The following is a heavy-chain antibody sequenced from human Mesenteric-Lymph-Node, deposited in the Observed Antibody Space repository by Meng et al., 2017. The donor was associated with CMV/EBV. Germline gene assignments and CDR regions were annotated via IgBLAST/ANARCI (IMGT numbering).Heavy chain of an antibody. J-gene: IGHJ4*02. CDR2: INGDGSST. D-gene: IGHD3-3*01. Sequence: GGSLRLSCAASGFTFSDYYMSWIRQAPGKGLVWVSRINGDGSSTTYADSVKGRFTISRDNAKNTLYLQMNSLRVEDTAVYYCARGFRFLEWFCDYWGQGTLVTVSS. CDR1: GFTFSDYY. CDR3: ARGFRFLEWFCDY. V-gene: IGHV3-74*01.